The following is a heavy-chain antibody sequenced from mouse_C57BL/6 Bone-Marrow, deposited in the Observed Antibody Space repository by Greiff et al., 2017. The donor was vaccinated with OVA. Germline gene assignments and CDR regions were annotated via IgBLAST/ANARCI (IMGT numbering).Heavy chain of an antibody. CDR2: ISSGGSYT. J-gene: IGHJ3*01. CDR3: ARHGYYTIAY. CDR1: GFTFSRYG. D-gene: IGHD2-12*01. V-gene: IGHV5-6*01. Sequence: EVKLVESGGDLVKPGGSLKLSCAPSGFTFSRYGMSWVRQTPDKGLEWVASISSGGSYTYYPDSGKGRFTISRDNAKNTLYLQMSSLKSEDTAMYYCARHGYYTIAYWGQGTLVTVSA.